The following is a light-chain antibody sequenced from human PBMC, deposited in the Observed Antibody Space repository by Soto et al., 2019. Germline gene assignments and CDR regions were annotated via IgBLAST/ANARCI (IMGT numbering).Light chain of an antibody. Sequence: AQPASVSGSPGQSITISCSGTSSDIGSYDHVAWYQQFPGKSPKLIIYAVSDRPSGVSDRFSGSKSGISASLTISGLQTEDEADYYCISYTDRQSYLFGTGTKVTVL. CDR3: ISYTDRQSYL. CDR1: SSDIGSYDH. CDR2: AVS. J-gene: IGLJ1*01. V-gene: IGLV2-14*03.